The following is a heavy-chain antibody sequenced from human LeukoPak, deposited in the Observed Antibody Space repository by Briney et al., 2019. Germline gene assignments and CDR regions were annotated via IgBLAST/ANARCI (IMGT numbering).Heavy chain of an antibody. V-gene: IGHV4-59*08. CDR2: IYYSGST. J-gene: IGHJ3*02. D-gene: IGHD1-1*01. CDR1: GGSISSYY. Sequence: PSETLSLTCTVSGGSISSYYWSWIRQPPGKGLEWIGFIYYSGSTNYSPSLKSRVTISVDTSKNQFSLKLSSVTAADTAVYYCARHGNGAFDIWGQGTMVAVSS. CDR3: ARHGNGAFDI.